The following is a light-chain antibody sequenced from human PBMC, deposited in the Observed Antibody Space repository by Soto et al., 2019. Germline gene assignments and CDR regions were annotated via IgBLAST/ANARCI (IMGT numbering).Light chain of an antibody. J-gene: IGKJ1*01. CDR3: HQYNSFWT. CDR2: DAS. V-gene: IGKV1-5*01. CDR1: QSVSRW. Sequence: DIQMTQSPSTLSASVGVRVTITCRASQSVSRWLAWYQQTPGKAPKLLIFDASTLESGVPSRFSGSGSGTEFTLTISSLQPDDFATYYCHQYNSFWTFGQGTKVEIK.